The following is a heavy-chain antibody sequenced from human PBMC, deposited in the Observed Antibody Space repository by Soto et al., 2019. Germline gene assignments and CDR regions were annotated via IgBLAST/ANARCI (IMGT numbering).Heavy chain of an antibody. CDR3: ARGVGIAARRIDY. Sequence: QVQLQESGPGLVKPSQTLSLTCTVSGGSISSGGYYWSWIRQHPGKGLEWIGYIYYSGSTYYNPSLKSRVTISVDTSNNQLSLKLSSVTAADTAVYYCARGVGIAARRIDYWGQGTLVTVSS. CDR1: GGSISSGGYY. J-gene: IGHJ4*02. V-gene: IGHV4-31*03. D-gene: IGHD6-6*01. CDR2: IYYSGST.